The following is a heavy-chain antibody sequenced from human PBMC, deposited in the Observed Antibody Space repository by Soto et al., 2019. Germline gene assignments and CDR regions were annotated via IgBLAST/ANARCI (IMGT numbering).Heavy chain of an antibody. CDR3: ARREGNGDYIDY. J-gene: IGHJ4*02. Sequence: SETLSLTCTVSGVSISSSIYYWGWIRQPPGKGLEWIGSIYYSGSTYYNPSLKSRVTISVDTSKIQFSLKLSSVTAADTAVYYCARREGNGDYIDYWGQGTLVTVSS. CDR1: GVSISSSIYY. CDR2: IYYSGST. D-gene: IGHD1-1*01. V-gene: IGHV4-39*01.